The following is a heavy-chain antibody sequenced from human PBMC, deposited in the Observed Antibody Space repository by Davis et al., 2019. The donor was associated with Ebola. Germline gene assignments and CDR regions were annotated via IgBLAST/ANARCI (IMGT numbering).Heavy chain of an antibody. V-gene: IGHV3-21*01. D-gene: IGHD3-16*01. J-gene: IGHJ6*03. CDR3: ARGIGSPWHQEGFYYYYYMDV. CDR1: GYSISSGYY. CDR2: ISSSSSYI. Sequence: PSETLSLTCTVSGYSISSGYYWGWVRQAPGKGLEWVSSISSSSSYIYYADSVKGRFTISRDNAKNSLYLQMNSLRAEDTAVYYCARGIGSPWHQEGFYYYYYMDVWGKGTTVTVSS.